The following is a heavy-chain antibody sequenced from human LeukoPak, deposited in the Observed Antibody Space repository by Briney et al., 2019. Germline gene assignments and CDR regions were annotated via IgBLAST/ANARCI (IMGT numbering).Heavy chain of an antibody. D-gene: IGHD6-19*01. Sequence: GGSLRLSCAASGFTFSSYGMSWVRQAPGKGLVWVSRINSDGINTSYADSVKGRFTISRDNAKNTLNLQMNSLRAEDTAVYYCARMSAVAGGLDYWGQGTLVTVSS. CDR3: ARMSAVAGGLDY. J-gene: IGHJ4*02. V-gene: IGHV3-74*01. CDR1: GFTFSSYG. CDR2: INSDGINT.